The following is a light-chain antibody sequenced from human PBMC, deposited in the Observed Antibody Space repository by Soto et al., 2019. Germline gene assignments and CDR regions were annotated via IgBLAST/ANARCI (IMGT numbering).Light chain of an antibody. CDR2: WAS. CDR1: QSVLYSSNNKNY. Sequence: DIVMTPSPDSLAVSLGERATINCKSSQSVLYSSNNKNYLAWYQQKPGQPPKLLIYWASTRESVVPDRFSGSGSGTDFPLTISRLQAEDVAVYYCQQYYSTPHTFGQGTKLEIK. J-gene: IGKJ2*01. CDR3: QQYYSTPHT. V-gene: IGKV4-1*01.